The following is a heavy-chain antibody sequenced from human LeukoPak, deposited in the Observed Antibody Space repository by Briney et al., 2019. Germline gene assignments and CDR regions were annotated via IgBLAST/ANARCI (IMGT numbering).Heavy chain of an antibody. CDR3: ARHGIDNYDPSAYSNWFDP. Sequence: SETLCLTCTVSGDSMSSSSYYWGWIRQPPGKGLEWIASIYYSGSTFYNPSLRSRVTISVDKSRNRFSLKLSSVTASDTSVYYCARHGIDNYDPSAYSNWFDPWGQGTLVTVSS. CDR2: IYYSGST. D-gene: IGHD3-22*01. CDR1: GDSMSSSSYY. J-gene: IGHJ5*01. V-gene: IGHV4-39*01.